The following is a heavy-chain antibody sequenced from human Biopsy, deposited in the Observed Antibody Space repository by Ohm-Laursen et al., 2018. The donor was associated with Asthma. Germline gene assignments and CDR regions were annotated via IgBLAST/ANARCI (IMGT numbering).Heavy chain of an antibody. D-gene: IGHD2-2*01. Sequence: GASVKVSCKSLGGTFNTYVIGWVRQAPGQGLEWMGGINSVFGTTTYPQKFQDRVTITADDSTSTVYMELSSLRSEDTAVYYCARKAGACISWTFYSLDFLGQGTLVPLSS. CDR3: ARKAGACISWTFYSLDF. V-gene: IGHV1-69*13. CDR2: INSVFGTT. CDR1: GGTFNTYV. J-gene: IGHJ4*02.